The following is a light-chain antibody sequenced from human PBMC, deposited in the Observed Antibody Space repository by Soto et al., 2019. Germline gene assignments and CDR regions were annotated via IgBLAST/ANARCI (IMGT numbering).Light chain of an antibody. Sequence: DILMTQSPDSLAVSLGERATINCKSSQSVLYSSNNKNYLAWYQQRPGQPPKLLLYWASHRESGVPDRFSGSGYGTDFTLTISSLQAEDVAVYYCQQYYSTPPHFDQGTKLEI. CDR2: WAS. CDR1: QSVLYSSNNKNY. J-gene: IGKJ2*01. CDR3: QQYYSTPPH. V-gene: IGKV4-1*01.